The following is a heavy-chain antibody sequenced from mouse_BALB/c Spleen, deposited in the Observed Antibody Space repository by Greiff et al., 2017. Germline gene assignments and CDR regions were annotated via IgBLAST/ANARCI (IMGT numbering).Heavy chain of an antibody. Sequence: EVQVVESGGGLVKPGGSLKLSCAASGFTFSSYAMSWVRQTPEKRLEWVASISSGGSTYYPDSVKGRFTISRDNARNILYLQMSSLRSEDTAMYYCARGEGNWYFDVWGAGTTVTVSS. CDR1: GFTFSSYA. J-gene: IGHJ1*01. V-gene: IGHV5-6-5*01. CDR3: ARGEGNWYFDV. CDR2: ISSGGST.